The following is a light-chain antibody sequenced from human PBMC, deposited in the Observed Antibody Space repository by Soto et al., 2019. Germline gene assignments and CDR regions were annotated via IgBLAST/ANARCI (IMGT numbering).Light chain of an antibody. J-gene: IGKJ1*01. CDR3: QQYNGYSTWT. V-gene: IGKV1-5*01. CDR1: QSISSW. Sequence: DIQMTQSPLTLPAPAGDRVTVPGRASQSISSWLAWYQHTPGKAPKLLTYDAPNLDSGVPSRFSGSGSGTEFSLTISSLQPDDFATYYCQQYNGYSTWTFGQGTKVDI. CDR2: DAP.